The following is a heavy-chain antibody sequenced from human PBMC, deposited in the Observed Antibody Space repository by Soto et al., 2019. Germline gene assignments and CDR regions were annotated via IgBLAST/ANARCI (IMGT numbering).Heavy chain of an antibody. D-gene: IGHD2-15*01. CDR2: IGSKVHGGTT. J-gene: IGHJ4*02. CDR3: TRGIRVPDY. Sequence: PVGSLRLSCTASGFTFGDYAMSWVRQAPGKGLEWVGSIGSKVHGGTTVYAASVKGRFTISREDSKSIAYVQMNSLKTEDTAVYYCTRGIRVPDYWGQGTLVTISS. V-gene: IGHV3-49*04. CDR1: GFTFGDYA.